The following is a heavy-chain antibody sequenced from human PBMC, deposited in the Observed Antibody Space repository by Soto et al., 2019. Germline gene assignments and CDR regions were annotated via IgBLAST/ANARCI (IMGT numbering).Heavy chain of an antibody. J-gene: IGHJ4*02. V-gene: IGHV1-3*01. CDR2: INAGNGNT. CDR1: GYTFSRYG. Sequence: GASVKVSCKASGYTFSRYGISWVRQAPGQRLEWMGWINAGNGNTKYSQKFQGRVTITRDTSASTAYMELSSLRSEDTAVYYCARGSGYYYWDDYWGQGTLVTVSS. CDR3: ARGSGYYYWDDY. D-gene: IGHD3-22*01.